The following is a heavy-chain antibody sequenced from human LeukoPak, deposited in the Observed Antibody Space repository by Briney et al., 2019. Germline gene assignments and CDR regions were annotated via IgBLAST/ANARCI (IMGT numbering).Heavy chain of an antibody. J-gene: IGHJ6*03. CDR3: ARLTKNDSGSFRFGKKKRGYMDV. V-gene: IGHV4-34*01. CDR1: GGSFSGYY. D-gene: IGHD3-10*01. CDR2: INHSGST. Sequence: SETLSLTCAVYGGSFSGYYWSWLRQPPGKGLEWIGEINHSGSTNYKPSLKTRVTISVDTSKIQCSLKLSSVTAADTAVYYCARLTKNDSGSFRFGKKKRGYMDVWGKGTTVTISS.